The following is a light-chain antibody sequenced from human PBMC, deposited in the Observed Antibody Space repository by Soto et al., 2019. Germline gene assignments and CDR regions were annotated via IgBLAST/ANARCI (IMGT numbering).Light chain of an antibody. CDR2: DAS. CDR1: QSVSSN. Sequence: IVLTQSPGTLSLSPGERATLSCRASQSVSSNNLAWYQQKPGQAPRLLILDASTRATGIPARFSGSGSGTEFTLSISSLQSEDFAVYYCKQYKEWPPFTFGQGTRLEIK. J-gene: IGKJ5*01. CDR3: KQYKEWPPFT. V-gene: IGKV3-15*01.